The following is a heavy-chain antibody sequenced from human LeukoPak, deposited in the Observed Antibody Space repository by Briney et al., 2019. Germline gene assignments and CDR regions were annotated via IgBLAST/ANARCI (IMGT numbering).Heavy chain of an antibody. Sequence: ASVKVSCKASGYTFTSYGISWVRQAPGQGLEWMGWISAYNGNTNYAQKLQGRVTMTTDTSTSTAYMELRSLRSDDTAMYYCARGGSSGWTLKNWFDPWGQGTLVTVSS. J-gene: IGHJ5*02. CDR1: GYTFTSYG. V-gene: IGHV1-18*01. CDR2: ISAYNGNT. D-gene: IGHD6-19*01. CDR3: ARGGSSGWTLKNWFDP.